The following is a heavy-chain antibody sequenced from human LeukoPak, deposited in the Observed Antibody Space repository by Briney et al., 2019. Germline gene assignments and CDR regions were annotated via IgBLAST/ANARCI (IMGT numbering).Heavy chain of an antibody. J-gene: IGHJ5*02. CDR3: AKDSAVWGSLNYFDP. CDR2: INPNSEGT. V-gene: IGHV1-2*02. Sequence: ASVKVSCKASGYIFTGYYMHWVRQAPGQGLEWMGWINPNSEGTKYAQKFQGRVTMTRDTSISTAYMYLSSLTSDDTAMYYCAKDSAVWGSLNYFDPWGQGTLVTVSS. D-gene: IGHD3-16*01. CDR1: GYIFTGYY.